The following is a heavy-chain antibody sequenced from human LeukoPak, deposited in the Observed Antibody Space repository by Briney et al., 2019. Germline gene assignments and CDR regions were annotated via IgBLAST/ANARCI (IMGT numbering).Heavy chain of an antibody. Sequence: GGSLRLSCAASGFTFSRYEMNWVRQAPGEGLEWVSYISSSGETIYYADSAKGRFTISRDNAKNSLYLEMNSLRAEDTAVYFCAREPLIVTYWYFDIWGRGTLVTVSS. V-gene: IGHV3-48*03. CDR2: ISSSGETI. CDR1: GFTFSRYE. D-gene: IGHD2-21*01. J-gene: IGHJ2*01. CDR3: AREPLIVTYWYFDI.